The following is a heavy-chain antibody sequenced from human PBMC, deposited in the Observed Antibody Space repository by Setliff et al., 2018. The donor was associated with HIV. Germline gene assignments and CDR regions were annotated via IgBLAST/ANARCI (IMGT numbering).Heavy chain of an antibody. D-gene: IGHD3-22*01. V-gene: IGHV1-46*01. Sequence: GASVKVSCKASGYSFTSYYVHWVRQAPGQGLEWMGIINPSGGTTSYAQKFQGRVTMTRETSTSTVYMELSSLRSEDTAVYYCARDWEARADYYDTSGQAQYFQHWGQGTLVTRLL. CDR1: GYSFTSYY. CDR3: ARDWEARADYYDTSGQAQYFQH. CDR2: INPSGGTT. J-gene: IGHJ1*01.